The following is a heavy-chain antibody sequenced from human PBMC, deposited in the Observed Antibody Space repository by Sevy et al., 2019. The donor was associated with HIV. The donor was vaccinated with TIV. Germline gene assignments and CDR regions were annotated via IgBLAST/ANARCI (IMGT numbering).Heavy chain of an antibody. D-gene: IGHD4-4*01. CDR2: ISSSGSTI. V-gene: IGHV3-11*01. CDR3: ARGMVTPLFDAFDI. J-gene: IGHJ3*02. CDR1: GFTFSDYY. Sequence: GGSLRLSCAASGFTFSDYYMSWIRQAPGKGLEWVSYISSSGSTIYYADSVKGGFTISRDNAKNSLYLQMNSLRAEDTAVYYCARGMVTPLFDAFDIWGQWTMVTVSS.